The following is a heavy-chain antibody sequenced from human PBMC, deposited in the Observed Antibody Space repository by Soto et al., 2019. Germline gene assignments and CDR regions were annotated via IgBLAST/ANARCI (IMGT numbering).Heavy chain of an antibody. CDR1: GGSMRNDDW. V-gene: IGHV4-4*02. CDR3: ARNGDCSSGICYVGWFDP. Sequence: QVQLQESGPGLVEPSGTLSLNCGVSGGSMRNDDWWSWVRQTPGKGLEWIGEISQYGKTNYNPSLKGRVTLSIDGSKNQLSLKGRFLTAADTARYYCARNGDCSSGICYVGWFDPWGQGTVVSVSS. J-gene: IGHJ5*02. D-gene: IGHD2-2*01. CDR2: ISQYGKT.